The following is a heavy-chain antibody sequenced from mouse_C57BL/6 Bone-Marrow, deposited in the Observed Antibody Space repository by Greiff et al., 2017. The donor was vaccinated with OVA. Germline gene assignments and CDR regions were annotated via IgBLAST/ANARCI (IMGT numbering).Heavy chain of an antibody. CDR3: ATVYYGNFFAY. CDR2: ISDGGSYT. CDR1: GFTFSSYA. Sequence: EVQVVESGGGLVKPGGSLKLSCAASGFTFSSYAMSWVRQTPEKRLEWVATISDGGSYTYYPDNVKGRFTISRDNAKNNLYLQMSHLKSEDTAMYYCATVYYGNFFAYWGQGTLVTVSA. D-gene: IGHD2-1*01. V-gene: IGHV5-4*01. J-gene: IGHJ3*01.